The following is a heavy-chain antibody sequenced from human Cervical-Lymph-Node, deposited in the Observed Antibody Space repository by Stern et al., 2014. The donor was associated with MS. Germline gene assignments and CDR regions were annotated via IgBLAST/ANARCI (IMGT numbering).Heavy chain of an antibody. Sequence: EQLVESGAEVKKPGASVKVSCKASGYTFTSDYMHWVRRAPRQGPGWMGVINPSGGRTSYAQKFQGRVTMTRDTSTTTVHMELSSLRSEDTAVYYCARQNYYNGMDVWGQGTTVTVSS. CDR1: GYTFTSDY. CDR3: ARQNYYNGMDV. J-gene: IGHJ6*02. CDR2: INPSGGRT. V-gene: IGHV1-46*01.